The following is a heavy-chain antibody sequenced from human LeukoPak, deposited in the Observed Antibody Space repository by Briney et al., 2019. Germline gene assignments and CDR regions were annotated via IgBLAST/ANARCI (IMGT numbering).Heavy chain of an antibody. CDR3: TRRYGGHSGWAGYHDS. D-gene: IGHD6-19*01. V-gene: IGHV3-64*01. Sequence: QPGGSLRLSCVASGFSFSAYIMHWVRQAPGKGLEYVSAIRSDGSSTFYPNSVKGRFTISSDNSKSTLYLQMGSLRAEDPAVYYCTRRYGGHSGWAGYHDSWGQGTLVTVSS. CDR2: IRSDGSST. CDR1: GFSFSAYI. J-gene: IGHJ4*02.